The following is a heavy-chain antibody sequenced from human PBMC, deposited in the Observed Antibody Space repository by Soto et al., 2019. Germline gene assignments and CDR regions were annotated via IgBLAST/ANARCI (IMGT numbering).Heavy chain of an antibody. D-gene: IGHD5-12*01. CDR1: GGSISGGGYY. CDR2: IYHTGNT. Sequence: SETLSVTWTVSGGSISGGGYYWIWIRQPPGEGLDWIGSIYHTGNTYYNPSLKSRVTISVDTSKNQFSLKLSSVTAADTAVYYCASTRRGYYSYYFGYWGQGALLTVSS. J-gene: IGHJ4*02. CDR3: ASTRRGYYSYYFGY. V-gene: IGHV4-39*01.